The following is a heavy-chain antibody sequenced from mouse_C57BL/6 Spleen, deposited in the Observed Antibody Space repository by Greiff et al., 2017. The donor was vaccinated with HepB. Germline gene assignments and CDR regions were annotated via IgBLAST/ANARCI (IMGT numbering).Heavy chain of an antibody. CDR2: INPGSGGT. V-gene: IGHV1-54*01. D-gene: IGHD2-12*01. J-gene: IGHJ2*01. Sequence: VKLQESGAELVRPGTSVKVSCKASGYAFTNYLIEWVKQRPGQGLEWIGVINPGSGGTNYNEKFKGKATLTADKSSSTAYMQLSSLTSEDSAVYFCARSYSLDYWGQGTTLTVSS. CDR3: ARSYSLDY. CDR1: GYAFTNYL.